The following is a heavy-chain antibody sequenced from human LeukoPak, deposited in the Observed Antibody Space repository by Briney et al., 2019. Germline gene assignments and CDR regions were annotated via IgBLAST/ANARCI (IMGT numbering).Heavy chain of an antibody. J-gene: IGHJ5*02. Sequence: PGGSLRLSCAASGFSFSTYAMSWVRQAPGQGPEWVSVISSGGVNTYYADSVKGRFAISRDNSKSTLFLQMNNLGADDTAIYYCAIGRGSGNYNFFDPWGQGTLVIVSS. CDR1: GFSFSTYA. D-gene: IGHD3-10*01. V-gene: IGHV3-23*01. CDR3: AIGRGSGNYNFFDP. CDR2: ISSGGVNT.